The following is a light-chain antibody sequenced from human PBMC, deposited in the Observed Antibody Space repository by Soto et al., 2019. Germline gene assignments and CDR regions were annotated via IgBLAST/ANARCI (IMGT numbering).Light chain of an antibody. CDR2: WAS. V-gene: IGKV4-1*01. Sequence: DIVMTQSPDSLAVSLGERATINCKSSQSVLFSSNNINFLTWYQQKPGQPPKLLIYWASTRESGVPDRFSSSGSGTDFTLTISNLQAEDVAVYYCQQYYTTPPTFGQGTKLEIK. J-gene: IGKJ2*01. CDR1: QSVLFSSNNINF. CDR3: QQYYTTPPT.